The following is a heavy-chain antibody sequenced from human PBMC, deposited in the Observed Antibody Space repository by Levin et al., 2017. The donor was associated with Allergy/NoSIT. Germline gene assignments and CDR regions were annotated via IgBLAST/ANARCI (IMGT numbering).Heavy chain of an antibody. CDR2: ISSNGGST. CDR1: GFTFSSYA. CDR3: VKTRGIAVAVYYFQH. J-gene: IGHJ1*01. V-gene: IGHV3-64D*06. D-gene: IGHD6-19*01. Sequence: GGSLRLSCSASGFTFSSYAMHWVRQAPGKGLEYVSAISSNGGSTYYADSVKGRFTISRDNSKNTLYLQMSSLRAEDTAVYYCVKTRGIAVAVYYFQHWGQGTLVTVSS.